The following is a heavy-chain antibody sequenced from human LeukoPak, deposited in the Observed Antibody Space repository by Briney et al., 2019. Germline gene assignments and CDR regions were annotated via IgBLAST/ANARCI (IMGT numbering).Heavy chain of an antibody. CDR1: GFIFSSYW. V-gene: IGHV3-7*03. D-gene: IGHD2-2*01. CDR3: ARRALRYCSSTSCPAQYYGVDV. J-gene: IGHJ6*04. Sequence: GGSLRLSWAASGFIFSSYWMSWVRQAPGKGLEWVANIKEDGREKYYVDSVKGRCTISRDNAKNSLYLQTNSLRAEDTAVYYCARRALRYCSSTSCPAQYYGVDVWGKGTTVTVSS. CDR2: IKEDGREK.